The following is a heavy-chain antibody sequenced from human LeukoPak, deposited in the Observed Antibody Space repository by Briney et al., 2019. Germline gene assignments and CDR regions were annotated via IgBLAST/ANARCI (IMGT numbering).Heavy chain of an antibody. D-gene: IGHD6-13*01. V-gene: IGHV3-21*01. CDR3: ARVGVFGGSWYFDY. CDR1: GFTFSSYS. Sequence: GGSLRLSCAASGFTFSSYSMNWVRQAPGKGLEWVSSISSSSSYIYYVDSVKGRFTISRDNAKKSLYLQMSSLRAEDTAVYYCARVGVFGGSWYFDYWGQGTLVTVSS. J-gene: IGHJ4*02. CDR2: ISSSSSYI.